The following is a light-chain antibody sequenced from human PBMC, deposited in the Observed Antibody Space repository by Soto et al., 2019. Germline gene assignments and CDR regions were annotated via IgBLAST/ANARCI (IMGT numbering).Light chain of an antibody. CDR2: DAS. J-gene: IGKJ1*01. Sequence: DIQMTQSPSTLSESVGDIVTITCRASQSISTWLAWYLQKPGKAPKLLIYDASSWECGVPSRFSGSVSGTEFTLTISSLQPDDFAIYYCQQYNSYSQTFGQGTKVDI. CDR3: QQYNSYSQT. CDR1: QSISTW. V-gene: IGKV1-5*01.